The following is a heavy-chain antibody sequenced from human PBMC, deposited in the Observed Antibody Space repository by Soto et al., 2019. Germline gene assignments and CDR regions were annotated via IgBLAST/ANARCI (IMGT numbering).Heavy chain of an antibody. D-gene: IGHD6-19*01. V-gene: IGHV4-39*01. Sequence: QLQLKESGPGLVKPSETLSLTCTVSGGSISSSSYYWGWIRQPPGKGLEWIGSIYYSGSTYYNPSLKSRVTISVDTSKNQFSLKLSSVTAADTAVYYCARPQPGYSSGWYDYWGQRTLVTVSS. CDR2: IYYSGST. J-gene: IGHJ4*02. CDR3: ARPQPGYSSGWYDY. CDR1: GGSISSSSYY.